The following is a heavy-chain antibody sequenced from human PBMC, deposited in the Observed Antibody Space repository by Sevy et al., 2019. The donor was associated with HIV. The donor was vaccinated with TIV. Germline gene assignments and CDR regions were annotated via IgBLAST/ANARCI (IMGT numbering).Heavy chain of an antibody. CDR3: ATTKDYYESSGCPFGY. J-gene: IGHJ4*02. CDR2: FDPEDGET. CDR1: GYTLTKLS. Sequence: ASVKVSCKVSGYTLTKLSMHWVRQAPGKGLEWMGSFDPEDGETLYAQSLQGRITMTEDTSTDTAYMELNSLRSEDTAVYYCATTKDYYESSGCPFGYWGQGTLVTVSS. V-gene: IGHV1-24*01. D-gene: IGHD3-22*01.